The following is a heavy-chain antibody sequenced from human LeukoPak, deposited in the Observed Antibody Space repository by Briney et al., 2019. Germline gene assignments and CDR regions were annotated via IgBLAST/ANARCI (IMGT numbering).Heavy chain of an antibody. J-gene: IGHJ4*02. V-gene: IGHV3-64*05. D-gene: IGHD1-14*01. CDR2: ISSNGGST. CDR3: VRVGNHLALDY. Sequence: GGSLRLSCSASGFTFSSNAMHWVRQAPGKGLECVSAISSNGGSTYYADSVKGRFTISRDNSKNTLYVQMSSLRSEDTAVYYWVRVGNHLALDYWGQGTLVTVSS. CDR1: GFTFSSNA.